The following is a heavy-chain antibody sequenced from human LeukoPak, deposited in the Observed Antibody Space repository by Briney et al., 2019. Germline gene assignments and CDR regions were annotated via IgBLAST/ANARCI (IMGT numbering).Heavy chain of an antibody. Sequence: ASVKVSCKASGYTFTGYYMHWVRQAPGQGLEWMGWISPNSGGTNSAQKFQGRVTMTRDTSISTAYMELSRLRSDDTAVYYCARDPYSSSSDFDYWGQGTLVTVSS. CDR3: ARDPYSSSSDFDY. J-gene: IGHJ4*02. CDR2: ISPNSGGT. CDR1: GYTFTGYY. V-gene: IGHV1-2*02. D-gene: IGHD6-13*01.